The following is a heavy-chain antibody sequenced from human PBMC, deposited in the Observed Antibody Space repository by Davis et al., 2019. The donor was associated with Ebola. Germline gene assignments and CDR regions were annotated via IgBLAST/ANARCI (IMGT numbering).Heavy chain of an antibody. D-gene: IGHD6-19*01. CDR1: GFTFTSSA. CDR2: IVVGSGNT. CDR3: AADSDRQSSGWADFDY. V-gene: IGHV1-58*01. Sequence: SVKVSCKASGFTFTSSAVQWVRQARGQRLEWIGWIVVGSGNTNYAQKFQERVTITRDMSTSTAYMELSSLRSEDTAVYYCAADSDRQSSGWADFDYWGQGTLVTVSS. J-gene: IGHJ4*02.